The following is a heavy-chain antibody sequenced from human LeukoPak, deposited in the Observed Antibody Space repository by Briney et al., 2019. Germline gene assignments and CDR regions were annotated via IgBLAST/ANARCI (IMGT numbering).Heavy chain of an antibody. CDR2: ISGSGGST. J-gene: IGHJ4*02. CDR3: AKDHYGSGSYPDY. V-gene: IGHV3-23*01. CDR1: GFTFSSYA. D-gene: IGHD3-10*01. Sequence: GGSLRLSCAASGFTFSSYAISWVRQAPGKGLEWVSGISGSGGSTYYADSVKGRFTISRDNSKNTLYLQMNSLRAEDTAVYYCAKDHYGSGSYPDYWGQGTLVTVSS.